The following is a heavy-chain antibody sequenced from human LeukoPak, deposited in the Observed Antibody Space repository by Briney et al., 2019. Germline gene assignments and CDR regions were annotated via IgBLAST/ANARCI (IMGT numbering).Heavy chain of an antibody. CDR2: IDPSDSYI. J-gene: IGHJ1*01. D-gene: IGHD6-6*01. CDR3: ARPAGIAARPEYFQH. V-gene: IGHV5-10-1*01. Sequence: GESLKISCKGSGYSFTSYWITWVRQMPGKGLEWMGRIDPSDSYIDYSPSFQGHVTISADKSISTAYLQWSSLKASDTAMYYCARPAGIAARPEYFQHWGQGTLVTVSS. CDR1: GYSFTSYW.